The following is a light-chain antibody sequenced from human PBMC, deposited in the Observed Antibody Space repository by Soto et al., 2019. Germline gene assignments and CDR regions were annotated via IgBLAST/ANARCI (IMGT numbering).Light chain of an antibody. Sequence: EIVLTQSPATLSLSPGERATLSCRASESVSSYLAWYQQKPGQAPRLLIYDASNRVTGIPARFSGSGSGTDFTLTISSLGPEDFAVYYCQQRSNWLSITFGQGTRLEIK. CDR1: ESVSSY. V-gene: IGKV3-11*01. CDR3: QQRSNWLSIT. J-gene: IGKJ5*01. CDR2: DAS.